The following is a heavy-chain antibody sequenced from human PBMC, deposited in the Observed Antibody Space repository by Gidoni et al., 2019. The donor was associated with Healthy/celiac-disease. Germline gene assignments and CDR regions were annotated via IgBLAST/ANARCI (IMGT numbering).Heavy chain of an antibody. Sequence: EVQLLESGGGLVQPGGSLRLSCAAYGITFSSYAMSWVRQDPGKGLEWVSAISGSGGSTYYADSVKGRFTISRDNSKNTLYLQMNSLRAEDTAVYYCAKAQRRVEGGMDVWGQGTTVTVSS. J-gene: IGHJ6*02. V-gene: IGHV3-23*01. D-gene: IGHD1-1*01. CDR3: AKAQRRVEGGMDV. CDR2: ISGSGGST. CDR1: GITFSSYA.